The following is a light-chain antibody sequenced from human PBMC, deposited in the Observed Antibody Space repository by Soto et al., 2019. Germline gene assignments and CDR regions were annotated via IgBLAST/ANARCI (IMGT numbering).Light chain of an antibody. CDR3: CSYAGNSEV. Sequence: QSVPTQPASVSGSPGQSITIPCTGTSGDVGGYNLVSWYQQHPGKAPKLMIYEVTERPSGVSNRFSGSKSGNTASLTISGLQPDDEADYYCCSYAGNSEVFGTGTKLTVL. V-gene: IGLV2-23*02. J-gene: IGLJ1*01. CDR2: EVT. CDR1: SGDVGGYNL.